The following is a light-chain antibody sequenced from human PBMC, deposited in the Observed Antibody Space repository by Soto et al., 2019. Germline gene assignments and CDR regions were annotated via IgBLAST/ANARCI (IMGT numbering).Light chain of an antibody. CDR2: GAS. CDR1: QSVSSSY. J-gene: IGKJ1*01. Sequence: EIVLTQSPGTLSLSPGERATLPCRASQSVSSSYLAWYQQKPGQAPRLLIYGASSRASGIPDRFSGSGSGTDFTLTISRLEPEDFAVYYCQQYVSSPVTFGQGTKVDIK. V-gene: IGKV3-20*01. CDR3: QQYVSSPVT.